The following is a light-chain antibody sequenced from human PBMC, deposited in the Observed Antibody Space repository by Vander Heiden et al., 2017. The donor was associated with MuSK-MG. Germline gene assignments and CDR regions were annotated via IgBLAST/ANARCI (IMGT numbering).Light chain of an antibody. CDR2: GAS. Sequence: DIVLTQSPGTLSLSPGERATLSCRASQSLSNSYLAWYQQKPGQAPSLLIYGASRRATGIPDRFSGSGSGTDFTLTISRLEPEDFAVYYCQQYGSSPLFTFGPGTRVDIK. J-gene: IGKJ3*01. CDR1: QSLSNSY. CDR3: QQYGSSPLFT. V-gene: IGKV3-20*01.